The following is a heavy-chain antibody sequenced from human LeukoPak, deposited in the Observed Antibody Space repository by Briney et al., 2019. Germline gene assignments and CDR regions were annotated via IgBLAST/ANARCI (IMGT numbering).Heavy chain of an antibody. Sequence: KTGGSLRLSCAASRFTFSSYGMSWVRQAQGKGLEWVGRIKRKTDGGTTDYAAPVKGRFTISRDDETNTLYLQMNSLKTEDTAVYYCTTVVSHSMVRGLGYYYYMDVWGKGTTVTVSS. V-gene: IGHV3-15*01. CDR1: RFTFSSYG. J-gene: IGHJ6*03. CDR2: IKRKTDGGTT. CDR3: TTVVSHSMVRGLGYYYYMDV. D-gene: IGHD3-10*01.